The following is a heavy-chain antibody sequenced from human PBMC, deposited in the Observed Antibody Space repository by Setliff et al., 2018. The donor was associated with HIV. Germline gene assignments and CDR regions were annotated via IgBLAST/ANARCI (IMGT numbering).Heavy chain of an antibody. CDR3: AREGISGSYFDY. CDR1: GYKFTGHH. Sequence: ASVKVSCKASGYKFTGHHIQWMRQAPGQGLEWMGRINPNMGDTQYAQKFQGRIIMTRDTSINTVYMELSSLTSDDTALYYCAREGISGSYFDYWGQGTLVTVS. V-gene: IGHV1-2*06. J-gene: IGHJ4*02. CDR2: INPNMGDT. D-gene: IGHD1-26*01.